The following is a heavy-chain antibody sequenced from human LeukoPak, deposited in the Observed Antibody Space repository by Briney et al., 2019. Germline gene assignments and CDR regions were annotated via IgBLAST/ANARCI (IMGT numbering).Heavy chain of an antibody. D-gene: IGHD6-13*01. J-gene: IGHJ5*02. CDR3: ARGDLAAERASQNWFDP. CDR1: GYTFTSYD. V-gene: IGHV1-8*01. Sequence: ASVKVSCKASGYTFTSYDINLVRQATGQGLEWMGGMNPSSRNTGDAQKFQGGVTMTRNTSISTDYMDLSSLRSEDTAVYYCARGDLAAERASQNWFDPWGQGTLVTVSS. CDR2: MNPSSRNT.